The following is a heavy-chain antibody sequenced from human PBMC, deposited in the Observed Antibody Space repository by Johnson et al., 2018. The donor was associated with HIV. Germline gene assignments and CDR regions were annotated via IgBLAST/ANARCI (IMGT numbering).Heavy chain of an antibody. D-gene: IGHD3-22*01. CDR3: ARDSSGYSGFDI. CDR2: ISHSGGTT. Sequence: VQLVESGGGVVQPGGSLRLSCAASGFTFSSYWMSWVRQAPGKGLEWVSTISHSGGTTSYADPVKGRFTISRDNSKNTLYLQMNSLRAEDTAVFYCARDSSGYSGFDIWGQGTVVTVSS. V-gene: IGHV3-23*04. CDR1: GFTFSSYW. J-gene: IGHJ3*02.